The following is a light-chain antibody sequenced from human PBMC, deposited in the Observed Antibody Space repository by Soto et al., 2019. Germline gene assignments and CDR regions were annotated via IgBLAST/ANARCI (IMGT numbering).Light chain of an antibody. CDR1: QSLVYRDGSTY. J-gene: IGKJ1*01. CDR3: MQFTHWPWT. V-gene: IGKV2-30*01. Sequence: DVVMTQSPLSLPVTLGQPASISCRSSQSLVYRDGSTYLNWSQQRPGQSPRRLIYKVSNRDSGVPDRFSGSGSGTDFTLKISRVEAEDVGVYYCMQFTHWPWTFGQGTKVDI. CDR2: KVS.